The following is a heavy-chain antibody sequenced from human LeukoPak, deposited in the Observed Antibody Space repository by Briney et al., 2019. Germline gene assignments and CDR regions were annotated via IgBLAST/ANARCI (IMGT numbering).Heavy chain of an antibody. D-gene: IGHD3-3*01. V-gene: IGHV1-69*06. CDR1: GGTFSSYA. Sequence: ASVKVSCKASGGTFSSYAISWVRQAPGQGLEWMGGIIPIFGTANYAQKFQGRVTITADKSTSTAYMELSSLRSEDTAVYYCARSYKNPRITIFGVVSTHNWFDPWGQGTLVTVSS. CDR3: ARSYKNPRITIFGVVSTHNWFDP. CDR2: IIPIFGTA. J-gene: IGHJ5*02.